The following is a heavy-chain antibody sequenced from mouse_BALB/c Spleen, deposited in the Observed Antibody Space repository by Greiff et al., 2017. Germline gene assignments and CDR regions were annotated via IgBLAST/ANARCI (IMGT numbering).Heavy chain of an antibody. Sequence: VQLQQSGAELVKPGASVKLSCTASGFNIKDTYMHWVKQRPEQGLEWIGRIDPANGNTKYDPKFQGKATITADTSSNTAYLQLSSLTSEDTAVYYCARIYDGDYWGQGTTLTVAS. V-gene: IGHV14-3*02. CDR3: ARIYDGDY. J-gene: IGHJ2*01. CDR2: IDPANGNT. CDR1: GFNIKDTY. D-gene: IGHD2-3*01.